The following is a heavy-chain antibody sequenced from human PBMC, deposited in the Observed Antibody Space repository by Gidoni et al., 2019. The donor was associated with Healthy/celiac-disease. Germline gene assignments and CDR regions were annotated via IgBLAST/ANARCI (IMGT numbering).Heavy chain of an antibody. D-gene: IGHD5-18*01. Sequence: EVQLVQSGAEVKKPGESLRISCKGSGYSFTSYWISWVRQMPGKGLEWMGRIDPSDSYTNYSPSFQGHVTISADKSISTAYLQWSSLKASDTAMYYCASTIHTAMVPFYYYYYMDVWGKGTTVTVSS. CDR3: ASTIHTAMVPFYYYYYMDV. CDR1: GYSFTSYW. CDR2: IDPSDSYT. J-gene: IGHJ6*03. V-gene: IGHV5-10-1*03.